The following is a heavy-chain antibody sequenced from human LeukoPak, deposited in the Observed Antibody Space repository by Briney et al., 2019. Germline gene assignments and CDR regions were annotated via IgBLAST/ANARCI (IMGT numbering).Heavy chain of an antibody. CDR1: GYTFTTYY. J-gene: IGHJ4*02. Sequence: ASVKVSCKASGYTFTTYYIHWVRQAPGQGLEWMGIISPSGGGTTYAQKFQGRVTMTRDMSTSTVYMEVSSLRPEDSAVHYCAKDGRGSGYFPDYWGQGTLVTVSS. D-gene: IGHD3-22*01. CDR2: ISPSGGGT. V-gene: IGHV1-46*01. CDR3: AKDGRGSGYFPDY.